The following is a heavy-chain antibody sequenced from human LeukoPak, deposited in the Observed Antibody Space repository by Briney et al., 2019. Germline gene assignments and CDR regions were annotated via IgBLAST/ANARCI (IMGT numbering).Heavy chain of an antibody. CDR1: GGTFSDFA. D-gene: IGHD1-26*01. Sequence: ASVKVSCKASGGTFSDFAINWVRQAPGQGLEWMGGIIPIYGTADYAQKFRGRVTITADAPTTTFYMELSSLRSEDTAVYYCASSQPDPQHQEPFDYWGQGTLVTVSS. CDR3: ASSQPDPQHQEPFDY. CDR2: IIPIYGTA. J-gene: IGHJ4*02. V-gene: IGHV1-69*13.